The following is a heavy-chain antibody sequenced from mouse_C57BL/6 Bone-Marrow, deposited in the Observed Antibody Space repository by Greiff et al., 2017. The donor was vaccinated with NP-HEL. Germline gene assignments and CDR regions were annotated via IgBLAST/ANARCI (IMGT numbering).Heavy chain of an antibody. D-gene: IGHD2-4*01. CDR1: GYTFTDYY. CDR2: INPYNGGT. V-gene: IGHV1-19*01. J-gene: IGHJ2*01. CDR3: ARGYYDYVDY. Sequence: EVQLQQSGPVLVKPGASVKMSCKASGYTFTDYYMNWVKQSHGKSLEWIGVINPYNGGTSYNQKFKGKATLTVDKSSSTAYMELNSLTSEDAAVYYCARGYYDYVDYWGQGTTLTVSS.